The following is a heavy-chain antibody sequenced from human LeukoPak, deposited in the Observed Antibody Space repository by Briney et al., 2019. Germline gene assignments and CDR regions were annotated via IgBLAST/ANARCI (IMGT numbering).Heavy chain of an antibody. Sequence: GASVEVSCKASGGTFSSYTISWVRQAPGQGLEWMGRIIPILGIANYAQKFQGRVTITADKSTSTAYMELSSLRSEDTAVYYCARTGYSSSWYGDYYFDYWGQGTLVTVSS. D-gene: IGHD6-13*01. CDR1: GGTFSSYT. CDR3: ARTGYSSSWYGDYYFDY. CDR2: IIPILGIA. V-gene: IGHV1-69*02. J-gene: IGHJ4*02.